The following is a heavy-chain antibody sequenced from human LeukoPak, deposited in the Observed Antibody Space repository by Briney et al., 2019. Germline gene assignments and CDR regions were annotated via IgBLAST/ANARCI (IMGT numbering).Heavy chain of an antibody. CDR3: ARWVVNYFYMDV. CDR1: GGPVSSYY. CDR2: IYTSGST. J-gene: IGHJ6*03. Sequence: SETLSPTCTVSGGPVSSYYWSWIRQPAGKGLEWIGRIYTSGSTNYNPSLKSRVTMSVDTSKNQFSLKLISVTAADTAVYYCARWVVNYFYMDVWGKGTTVTVSS. V-gene: IGHV4-4*07. D-gene: IGHD2-21*01.